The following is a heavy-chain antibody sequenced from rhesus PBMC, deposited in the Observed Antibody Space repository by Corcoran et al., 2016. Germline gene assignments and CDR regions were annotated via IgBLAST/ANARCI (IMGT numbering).Heavy chain of an antibody. J-gene: IGHJ4*01. D-gene: IGHD3-9*01. CDR3: ARRTGGSGFDY. CDR1: GFSLSTSGMR. CDR2: IYWIDDK. V-gene: IGHV2-1*01. Sequence: QVTLKESGPALVKPTQTLTLTCTFSGFSLSTSGMRVGWFRQPSRKTLEWPAHIYWIDDKYYRTSLKSRLTISKDTSKNQVVLTMTNMDPVDTATYYCARRTGGSGFDYWGQGVLVTVSS.